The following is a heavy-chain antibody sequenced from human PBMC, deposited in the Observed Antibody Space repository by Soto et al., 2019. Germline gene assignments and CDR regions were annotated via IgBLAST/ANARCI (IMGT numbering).Heavy chain of an antibody. D-gene: IGHD5-18*01. CDR3: ARDQAMAQFDY. V-gene: IGHV1-18*01. CDR1: GYTFTSYG. J-gene: IGHJ4*02. CDR2: IHADNGKT. Sequence: QVQLVQSGAEVKKPGASVKVSCKASGYTFTSYGISWVRQAPGQGLEWKGWIHADNGKTKYAQKLQARVPKTTHTTTSTAYMELRSLRSDDAAVYYCARDQAMAQFDYWGQGTLVTVSS.